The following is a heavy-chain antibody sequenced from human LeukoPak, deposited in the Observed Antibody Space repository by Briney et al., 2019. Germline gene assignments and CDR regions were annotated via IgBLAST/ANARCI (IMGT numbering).Heavy chain of an antibody. CDR1: GYSFTSYW. J-gene: IGHJ4*02. D-gene: IGHD4-23*01. V-gene: IGHV5-51*01. CDR2: IYPGDSDT. CDR3: ARHDYGGNSGIRFDY. Sequence: GESLKISCKGSGYSFTSYWIGWVRQMPGKGLEWMGIIYPGDSDTRYSPSFQGQVTISADKSISTAYLQWSSLKASDTAMYYCARHDYGGNSGIRFDYWGQGTLVTVSS.